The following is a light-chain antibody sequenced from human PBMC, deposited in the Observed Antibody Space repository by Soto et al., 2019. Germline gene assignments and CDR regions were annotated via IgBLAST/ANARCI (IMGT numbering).Light chain of an antibody. CDR1: QSISSW. J-gene: IGKJ1*01. CDR3: QQYNNYSGM. Sequence: DIQMTQSPSTLSASVGDRVTITCRASQSISSWLAWYQQKPGKAPKLLISKASNLESGVPSRFSGSGSGTEFTLTISSLHPDDFATYYCQQYNNYSGMFGQGTKVEIK. CDR2: KAS. V-gene: IGKV1-5*03.